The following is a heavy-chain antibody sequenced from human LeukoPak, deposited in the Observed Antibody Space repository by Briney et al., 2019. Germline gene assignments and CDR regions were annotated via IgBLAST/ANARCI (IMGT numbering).Heavy chain of an antibody. D-gene: IGHD1-26*01. Sequence: SGGSLRLSCAASGFTFSSYGMHWVRQAPGKGLEWVANIKQDGSEEFYVDSVKGRFTISRDNAKNSLFLQMNSLRAEDTAVYYCVRWIASGSGIYWYFDVWGRGTLVTVSS. CDR1: GFTFSSYG. CDR3: VRWIASGSGIYWYFDV. J-gene: IGHJ2*01. CDR2: IKQDGSEE. V-gene: IGHV3-7*01.